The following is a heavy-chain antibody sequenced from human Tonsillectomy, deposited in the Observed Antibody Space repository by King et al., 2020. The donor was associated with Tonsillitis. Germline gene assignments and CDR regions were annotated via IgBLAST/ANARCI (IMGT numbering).Heavy chain of an antibody. Sequence: VQLQESGPGLVKPSETLSLTCTVSGGSISSYYWSWIRQPPGKGLEWIGYIYYSGSTNYNPSLKSRVTISVDTSKNQFSLKLSSVTAADTAVYYCARHSCSSTSCYPDDAFYIWGQGTMVTVSS. V-gene: IGHV4-59*08. D-gene: IGHD2-2*01. CDR1: GGSISSYY. J-gene: IGHJ3*02. CDR3: ARHSCSSTSCYPDDAFYI. CDR2: IYYSGST.